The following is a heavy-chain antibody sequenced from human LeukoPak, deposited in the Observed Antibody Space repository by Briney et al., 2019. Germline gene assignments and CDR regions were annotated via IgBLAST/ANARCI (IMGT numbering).Heavy chain of an antibody. V-gene: IGHV1-2*04. CDR3: ARLYYDSSGWSMGAFDI. CDR2: INPNSGGT. CDR1: GYTFTGYY. D-gene: IGHD3-22*01. J-gene: IGHJ3*02. Sequence: ASVTVSCKASGYTFTGYYMHWVRQAPGQGLEWMGWINPNSGGTNCAQKFQGWVTMTRDTSISTAYMELSRLRSDDTAVYYCARLYYDSSGWSMGAFDIWGQGTMVTVSS.